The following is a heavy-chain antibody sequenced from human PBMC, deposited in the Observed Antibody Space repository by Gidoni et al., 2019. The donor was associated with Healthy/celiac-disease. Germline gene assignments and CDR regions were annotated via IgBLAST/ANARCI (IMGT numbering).Heavy chain of an antibody. V-gene: IGHV2-5*02. CDR2: MYWDEDK. J-gene: IGHJ4*02. D-gene: IGHD5-18*01. CDR1: GFSLSTSGVG. CDR3: AHVGDTAMVDFYYFDY. Sequence: QITLKESGPTLVKPTQTLTLTCTFSGFSLSTSGVGVGWIRQPPGKALEWLALMYWDEDKRYSPSLKSRLTITKDTSKNQVVLTMTNMDPVDTATYYCAHVGDTAMVDFYYFDYWGQGTLVTVSS.